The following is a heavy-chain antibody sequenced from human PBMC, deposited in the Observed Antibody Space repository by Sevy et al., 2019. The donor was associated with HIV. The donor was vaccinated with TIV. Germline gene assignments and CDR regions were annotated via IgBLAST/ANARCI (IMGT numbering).Heavy chain of an antibody. CDR3: ARGKAALPGYYYGMDV. D-gene: IGHD6-6*01. J-gene: IGHJ6*02. V-gene: IGHV3-33*07. Sequence: GGSLRLSCEVFGFTFSSYGMYWVRQAPGKGLGWVAVIWYDGSNKYYEDSVYGRFTISRDNTKNTLNLQMNSLRAEDMAVYYCARGKAALPGYYYGMDVWGQGTTVTVSS. CDR2: IWYDGSNK. CDR1: GFTFSSYG.